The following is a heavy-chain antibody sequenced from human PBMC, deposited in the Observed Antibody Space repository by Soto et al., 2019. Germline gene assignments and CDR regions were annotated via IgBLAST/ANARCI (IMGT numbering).Heavy chain of an antibody. D-gene: IGHD3-10*01. CDR2: IIPIFGTA. J-gene: IGHJ6*02. Sequence: SVKVSCKASGGTFSSYAISWVRQAPGQGLEWMGGIIPIFGTANYAQKFPGRVTSTADESTSSAYMELSSLRSEDTAEGYCARDLVGETPHYYRCMDVWRQGTTVTGSS. CDR3: ARDLVGETPHYYRCMDV. V-gene: IGHV1-69*13. CDR1: GGTFSSYA.